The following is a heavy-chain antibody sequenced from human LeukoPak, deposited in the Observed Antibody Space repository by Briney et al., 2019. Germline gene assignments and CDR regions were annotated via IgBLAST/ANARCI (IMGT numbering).Heavy chain of an antibody. D-gene: IGHD2-2*01. CDR2: ISSSSSYI. J-gene: IGHJ4*02. CDR3: ARRYCSGTSCYYGFDY. V-gene: IGHV3-21*01. CDR1: GFTFSSYS. Sequence: GGSLRLSCAASGFTFSSYSMNWVRQAPGKGLEWVSSISSSSSYIYYADSVKGRFTISRDNAKNSLYLQMNSLRAEDTAVYYCARRYCSGTSCYYGFDYWGQGTLVTVSS.